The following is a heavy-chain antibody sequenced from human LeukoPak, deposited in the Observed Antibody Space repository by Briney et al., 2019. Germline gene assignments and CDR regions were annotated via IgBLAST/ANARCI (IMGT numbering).Heavy chain of an antibody. Sequence: SETLSLTCTVSGGSISSSNYYWGWIRQPPGKGLEWIGNIYYSGSTYYNPSLKCGVIMSVDTSENQFSLKVSSVTAADTAVYYCARDAPPDYWGQGTLVTVSS. CDR2: IYYSGST. CDR1: GGSISSSNYY. V-gene: IGHV4-39*02. J-gene: IGHJ4*02. CDR3: ARDAPPDY.